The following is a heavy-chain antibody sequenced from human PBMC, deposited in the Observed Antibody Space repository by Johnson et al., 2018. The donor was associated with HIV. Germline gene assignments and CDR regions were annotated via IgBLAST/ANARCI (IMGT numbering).Heavy chain of an antibody. J-gene: IGHJ3*02. CDR1: GFTFSNSA. V-gene: IGHV3-30*14. CDR2: ISYVGSNK. D-gene: IGHD1-1*01. CDR3: ARDAKSSTWSPDGTDAFHI. Sequence: QVQLVESGGGVVQPGRSLRLSCAASGFTFSNSAMHWVRQAPGKGLEWVAVISYVGSNKYYADSVKGRFTISRENAKNSLYLQMGSLRPEDMAVYYCARDAKSSTWSPDGTDAFHIWGQGTLVSVSS.